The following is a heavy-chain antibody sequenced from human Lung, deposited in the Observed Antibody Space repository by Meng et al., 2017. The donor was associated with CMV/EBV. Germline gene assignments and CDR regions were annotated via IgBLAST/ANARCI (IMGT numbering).Heavy chain of an antibody. Sequence: ASXXVSXKASGYTFTSYGISWVRQAPGQGLEWMGWISAYNGNTNYAQKLQGRVTMTTDTSTSTAYMELRSLRSDDTAVYYCARVQYYDFWSGYFNGMDGWGQGXTVTVSS. J-gene: IGHJ6*02. CDR3: ARVQYYDFWSGYFNGMDG. CDR1: GYTFTSYG. V-gene: IGHV1-18*01. D-gene: IGHD3-3*01. CDR2: ISAYNGNT.